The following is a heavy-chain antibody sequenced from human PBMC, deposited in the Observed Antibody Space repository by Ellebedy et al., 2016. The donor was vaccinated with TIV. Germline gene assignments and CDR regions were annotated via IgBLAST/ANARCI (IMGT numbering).Heavy chain of an antibody. CDR1: GDTFNNYA. V-gene: IGHV1-69*13. J-gene: IGHJ6*02. CDR2: FVASA. CDR3: ARLGRFGESIPPYYYFGMDV. Sequence: ASVKVSCKASGDTFNNYAVSWVRQAPGQGLEWMGGFVASADYAQRFQGRLTITADEFTGTVHMELKSLRSEDTAVYYCARLGRFGESIPPYYYFGMDVWGQGTTVTVSS. D-gene: IGHD3-10*01.